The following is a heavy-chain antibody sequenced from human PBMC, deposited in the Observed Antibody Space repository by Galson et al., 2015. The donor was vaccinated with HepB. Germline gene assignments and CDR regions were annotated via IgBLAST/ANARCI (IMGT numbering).Heavy chain of an antibody. D-gene: IGHD4-17*01. CDR1: GFTFSSYS. V-gene: IGHV3-21*01. CDR2: ISSSSSYI. Sequence: SLRLSCAASGFTFSSYSMNWVRQAPGKGLEWVSSISSSSSYIYYADSVKGRFTISRDNAKNSLYLQMNSLRAEDTAVYYCARGGMGWGDYGDYTQYNWFDPWGQGTLVTVSS. CDR3: ARGGMGWGDYGDYTQYNWFDP. J-gene: IGHJ5*02.